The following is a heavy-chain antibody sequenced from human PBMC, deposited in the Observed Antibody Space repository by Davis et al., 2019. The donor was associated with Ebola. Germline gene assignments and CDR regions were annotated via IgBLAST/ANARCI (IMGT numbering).Heavy chain of an antibody. CDR3: ARRTGLDY. V-gene: IGHV3-23*01. CDR2: LGTSADT. J-gene: IGHJ4*02. Sequence: GESLKISCAASGFIFSSYVMSWVRQAPGKGLEWVSTLGTSADTYYADSVKGRFTISRDNSKNTLYLQMNSRRAEDTAVYYCARRTGLDYWGQGTLVTVSS. CDR1: GFIFSSYV. D-gene: IGHD1-1*01.